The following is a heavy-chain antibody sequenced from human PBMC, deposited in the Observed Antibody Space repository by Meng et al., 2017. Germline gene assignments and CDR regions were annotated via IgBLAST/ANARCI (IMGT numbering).Heavy chain of an antibody. CDR3: SGHVDY. J-gene: IGHJ4*01. V-gene: IGHV3-15*01. CDR1: GFTFSNAW. Sequence: VQLVGPGGGVVQPGRSLGLSCAASGFTFSNAWMTWGRQAPGKGLEWIGRMKSNVDGGTVDYAAAVKGRFFISRDDSENTFYLQMNSLKTEDTAVYYCSGHVDYWGHGTLVTVSS. CDR2: MKSNVDGGTV.